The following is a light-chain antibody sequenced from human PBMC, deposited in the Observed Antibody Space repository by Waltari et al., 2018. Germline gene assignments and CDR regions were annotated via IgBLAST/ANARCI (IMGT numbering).Light chain of an antibody. CDR1: SSDIGTYYL. CDR3: CSYVGGSTF. Sequence: QSALTQPASVSGSPGQSVTLSCTGTSSDIGTYYLVSWYQHHPGKAPKHMIYEVTKRHSDVSNRFSGSKSGNTASLTVSGRQADDEADYDCCSYVGGSTFFGGGTRLTVL. V-gene: IGLV2-23*02. J-gene: IGLJ2*01. CDR2: EVT.